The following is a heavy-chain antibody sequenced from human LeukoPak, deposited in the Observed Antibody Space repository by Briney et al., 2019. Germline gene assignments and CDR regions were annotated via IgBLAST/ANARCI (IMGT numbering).Heavy chain of an antibody. Sequence: GGSLRLSCAASGFAFSNYAMSWVRQAPGKGLEWVSPLSGGGDSRYYADSVMGRFTISRDNSKNTLYLQMNSLRAEDTAVYYCAKAVRSMVTGGGYFDSWGQGTLVTVSS. D-gene: IGHD3-10*01. CDR2: LSGGGDSR. V-gene: IGHV3-23*01. J-gene: IGHJ4*02. CDR1: GFAFSNYA. CDR3: AKAVRSMVTGGGYFDS.